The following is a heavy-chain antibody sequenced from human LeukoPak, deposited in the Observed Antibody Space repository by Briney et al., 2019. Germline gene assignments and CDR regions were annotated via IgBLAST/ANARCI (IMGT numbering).Heavy chain of an antibody. J-gene: IGHJ4*02. CDR2: LTGDGSDT. D-gene: IGHD6-13*01. Sequence: TGGSLRLSCAVSGFTFSSYVMAYVRHSPGKGLEWVSALTGDGSDTHYPASEKGRFIISRDDSKNTLYLEMNSLRADDTAVYYCAKASSRTWPYYFDSWGQGTLVTVSS. CDR3: AKASSRTWPYYFDS. CDR1: GFTFSSYV. V-gene: IGHV3-23*01.